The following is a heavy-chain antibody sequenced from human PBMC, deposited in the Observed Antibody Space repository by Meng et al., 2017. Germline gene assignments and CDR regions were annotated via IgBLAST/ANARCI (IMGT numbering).Heavy chain of an antibody. V-gene: IGHV4-59*01. J-gene: IGHJ4*02. CDR3: ASGLHLPDDY. D-gene: IGHD1-14*01. CDR1: GGSISSYY. CDR2: IYYSGST. Sequence: GPLRLSCTVSGGSISSYYWSWIRQPPGKGLEWIGYIYYSGSTNYNPSLKSRVTISVDTSKNQFSLELSSVTAADTAVYYCASGLHLPDDYWGQGTLVTVSS.